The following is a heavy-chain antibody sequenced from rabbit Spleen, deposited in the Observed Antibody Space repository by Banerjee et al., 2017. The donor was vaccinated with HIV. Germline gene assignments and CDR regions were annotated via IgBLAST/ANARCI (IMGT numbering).Heavy chain of an antibody. D-gene: IGHD2-1*01. CDR3: ARPYNNDIDDGLGL. CDR1: GFSFSSRYY. CDR2: IGSGSGST. Sequence: QSLEESGGGLVQPEGSLTLTCTASGFSFSSRYYMCWVRQAPGKGLEWIGCIGSGSGSTYYASWANGRFTVSKTSTTATLQMTSLTVADTATYFCARPYNNDIDDGLGLWGPGTLVTVS. V-gene: IGHV1S40*01. J-gene: IGHJ4*01.